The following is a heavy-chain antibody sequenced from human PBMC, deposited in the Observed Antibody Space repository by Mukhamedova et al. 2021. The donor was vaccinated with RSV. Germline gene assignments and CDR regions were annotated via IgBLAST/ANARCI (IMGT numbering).Heavy chain of an antibody. Sequence: GSGGSTYYADSVKGRFTISRDNSKNTLYLPMNSLRAEDTAVYYCAKDTYYDSSGIFDYWGQGTLVTVSS. CDR3: AKDTYYDSSGIFDY. J-gene: IGHJ4*02. CDR2: GSGGST. D-gene: IGHD3-22*01. V-gene: IGHV3-23*01.